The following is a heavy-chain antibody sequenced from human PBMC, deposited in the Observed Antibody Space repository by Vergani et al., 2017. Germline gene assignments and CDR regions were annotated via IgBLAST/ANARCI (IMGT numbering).Heavy chain of an antibody. CDR2: IYYSGST. D-gene: IGHD2-2*01. CDR3: AGYCSSTSCYSGPDAFDI. V-gene: IGHV4-59*01. Sequence: QLQLQESGPGLVKPSETLSLTCTVSGGSISNYYWSWIRQPPGKGLEWIGYIYYSGSTNYNPSLRSRVTISVDTSKNQFSRRLSSVTAADTAVYYCAGYCSSTSCYSGPDAFDIWGQGTMVTVSS. J-gene: IGHJ3*02. CDR1: GGSISNYY.